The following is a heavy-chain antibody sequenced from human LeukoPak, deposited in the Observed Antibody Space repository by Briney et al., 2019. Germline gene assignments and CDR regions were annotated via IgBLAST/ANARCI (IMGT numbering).Heavy chain of an antibody. Sequence: PGGSLRLSCAASGFTFSSYGMHWVRQAPGKGLEWVAVISYDGSNKYYADSVKGRFTISRDNSKNTLYLQMNSLRAEDTAVYYCATAVAGTCFDYWGQGTLVTVSS. J-gene: IGHJ4*02. CDR3: ATAVAGTCFDY. D-gene: IGHD6-19*01. V-gene: IGHV3-30*03. CDR1: GFTFSSYG. CDR2: ISYDGSNK.